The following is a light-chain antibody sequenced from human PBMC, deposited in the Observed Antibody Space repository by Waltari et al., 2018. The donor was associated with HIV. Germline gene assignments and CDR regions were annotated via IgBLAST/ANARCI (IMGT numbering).Light chain of an antibody. J-gene: IGKJ2*01. V-gene: IGKV3-11*01. Sequence: IVLTQSPATLSLSPGERATLSCRASQLVSSYLAWYQQKPGHAPRLLIYDASNRATGIPARFSGSGSGTDFTLTISSLEPEDFAVYYCQQRSNWPYTFGQGTKLEIK. CDR2: DAS. CDR1: QLVSSY. CDR3: QQRSNWPYT.